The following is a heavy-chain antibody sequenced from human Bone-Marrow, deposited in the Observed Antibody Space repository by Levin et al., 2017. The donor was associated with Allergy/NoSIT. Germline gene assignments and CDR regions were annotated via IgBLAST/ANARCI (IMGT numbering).Heavy chain of an antibody. D-gene: IGHD5-12*01. CDR3: ARTAQDLRLAAFDM. Sequence: TLSLTCTFSGFSLSTSGMCVSWIRQPPGKALEWLARIDWDDDKYYSTSLKTRLTISKDTSKNQVVLTMTNMDPVDTATYYCARTAQDLRLAAFDMWGQGTMVTVSS. J-gene: IGHJ3*02. V-gene: IGHV2-70*11. CDR2: IDWDDDK. CDR1: GFSLSTSGMC.